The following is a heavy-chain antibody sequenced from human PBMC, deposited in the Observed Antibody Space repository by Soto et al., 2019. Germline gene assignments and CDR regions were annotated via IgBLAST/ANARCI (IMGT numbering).Heavy chain of an antibody. CDR3: ARDDVLCDGGRCYGIPLDV. J-gene: IGHJ6*04. CDR1: GFTVSSKY. Sequence: EVQLVESGGGLVQPGGSLRLSCAASGFTVSSKYMTWVRQAPGKGLEWVSLIQSGGTTYYADSVKGRFTISRDTSENTLHLQMDSLSVEDTAVYYCARDDVLCDGGRCYGIPLDVWRKGTTVTVSS. CDR2: IQSGGTT. D-gene: IGHD2-15*01. V-gene: IGHV3-66*01.